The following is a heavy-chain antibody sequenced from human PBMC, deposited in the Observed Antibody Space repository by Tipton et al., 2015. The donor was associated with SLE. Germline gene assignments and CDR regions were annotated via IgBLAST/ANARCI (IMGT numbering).Heavy chain of an antibody. CDR3: ARSWSGRREFDY. D-gene: IGHD1-26*01. CDR2: IYYSGST. Sequence: TLSLTCTVSGGSISSYYWGWIRQPPGKGLEWIGSIYYSGSTYYNPSLKSRVTISVDTSKNQFSLKLSSVTAADTAVYYCARSWSGRREFDYWGPGTLVTVSS. J-gene: IGHJ4*02. CDR1: GGSISSYY. V-gene: IGHV4-39*07.